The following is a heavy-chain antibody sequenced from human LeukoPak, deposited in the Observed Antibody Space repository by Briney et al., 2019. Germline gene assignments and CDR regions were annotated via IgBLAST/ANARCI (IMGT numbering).Heavy chain of an antibody. V-gene: IGHV3-23*01. CDR3: AKLGGHPLRNYYVGV. D-gene: IGHD3-16*01. Sequence: GGSLRLSCAASGFTFSSYAVSWVRQAPGKGLEWVSGILDSGYSTYYANSVKGRFAISRDNSNNTLYLQMNSLRAEDTAVYYCAKLGGHPLRNYYVGVWGKGTTVAVSS. CDR2: ILDSGYST. CDR1: GFTFSSYA. J-gene: IGHJ6*03.